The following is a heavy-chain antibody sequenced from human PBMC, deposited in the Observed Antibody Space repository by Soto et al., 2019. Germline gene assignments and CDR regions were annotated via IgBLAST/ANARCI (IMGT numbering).Heavy chain of an antibody. CDR2: IYYSGST. D-gene: IGHD3-16*02. V-gene: IGHV4-39*01. CDR1: GGSISSSSYY. CDR3: AGLWGSYLRYDDHYFLDV. Sequence: SETLSLSCTVSGGSISSSSYYWGWIRQPPGKGLEWIGSIYYSGSTYYNTSLKIRVTISVYTSKKQFSLKLSAVTAADTSVYYCAGLWGSYLRYDDHYFLDVGGQGTAV. J-gene: IGHJ6*02.